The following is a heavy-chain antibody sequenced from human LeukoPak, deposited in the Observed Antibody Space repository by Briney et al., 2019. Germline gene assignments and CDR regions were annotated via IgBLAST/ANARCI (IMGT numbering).Heavy chain of an antibody. J-gene: IGHJ5*02. CDR2: ISSSSSYI. CDR1: GFTFSSYS. CDR3: ARDLYGDYGNNWFDP. D-gene: IGHD4-17*01. Sequence: GESLRLSCAASGFTFSSYSMNWVRQAPGKGLEWVSSISSSSSYIYYADSVKGRFTISRDNAKNSLYLQMNSLRAEDTAVYYCARDLYGDYGNNWFDPRGQGTLVTVSS. V-gene: IGHV3-21*01.